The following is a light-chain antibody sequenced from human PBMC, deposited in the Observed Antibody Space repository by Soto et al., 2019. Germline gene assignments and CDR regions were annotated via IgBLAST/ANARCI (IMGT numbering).Light chain of an antibody. V-gene: IGKV4-1*01. CDR1: QSVLYSSNNKNY. CDR3: QQYYSTPLA. J-gene: IGKJ1*01. CDR2: WAS. Sequence: DIVMTQSPDSLAVSLGERATINCKSSQSVLYSSNNKNYLAWYQQKPRQPPKLLIYWASTRESGVPDRFSGSGSGTDFTLTNSSLQAEDVAVYYCQQYYSTPLAFGQGTKVEIK.